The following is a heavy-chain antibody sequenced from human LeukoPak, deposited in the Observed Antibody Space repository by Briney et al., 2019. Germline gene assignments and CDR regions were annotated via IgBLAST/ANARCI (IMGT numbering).Heavy chain of an antibody. V-gene: IGHV3-48*01. J-gene: IGHJ4*02. D-gene: IGHD6-6*01. CDR3: ARDGDSSSPTY. CDR1: GFTFSSYS. CDR2: ISSSSSTI. Sequence: GGSLRLSCAASGFTFSSYSMNWGCKAPGKGKEWASYISSSSSTIYYADSVKGRFTISRDNAKNSLYLQMNSLRAEDTAVYYCARDGDSSSPTYWGQGTLVTVSS.